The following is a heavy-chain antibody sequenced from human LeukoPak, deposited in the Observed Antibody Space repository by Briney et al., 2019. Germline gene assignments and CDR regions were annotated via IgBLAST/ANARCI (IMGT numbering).Heavy chain of an antibody. V-gene: IGHV3-30-3*01. J-gene: IGHJ3*02. CDR2: ISYDGSNK. D-gene: IGHD3-22*01. CDR3: ARVRDSSEDAFDI. CDR1: GFTFSSYA. Sequence: GGSLRLSCQASGFTFSSYAMHWVRQAPGKGLECVAVISYDGSNKYYADSVKGRFTISRDNSKNTLYLQMNSLRAEDTAVYYCARVRDSSEDAFDIWGQGTMVTVSS.